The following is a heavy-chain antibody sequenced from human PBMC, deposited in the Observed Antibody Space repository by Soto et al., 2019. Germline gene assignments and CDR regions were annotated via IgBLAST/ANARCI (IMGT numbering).Heavy chain of an antibody. CDR1: GFTFSTHS. CDR2: ITSSSVTM. D-gene: IGHD1-26*01. CDR3: VGEVGFQLIY. Sequence: GGSLRLSCAASGFTFSTHSMNWVRQAPGKGLEWISYITSSSVTMYADSVKGRFTISRDNDKNSLYLQMNSLRVEDTAVYFCVGEVGFQLIYWGQGTLVTVSS. V-gene: IGHV3-48*01. J-gene: IGHJ4*02.